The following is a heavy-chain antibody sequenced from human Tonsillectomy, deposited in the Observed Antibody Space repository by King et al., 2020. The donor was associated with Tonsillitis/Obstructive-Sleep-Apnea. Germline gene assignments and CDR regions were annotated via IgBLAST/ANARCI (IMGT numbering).Heavy chain of an antibody. CDR1: GFSVSRNY. J-gene: IGHJ3*02. D-gene: IGHD1-14*01. Sequence: VQLVESGGGLVQRGGSLRLSCAVSGFSVSRNYMTWVRQSPNKGLEWVSVIYTGGRIYYANSVNGRFTISRDDSKNTVYLQMNSLRAEDTAFYYCGTVGTRGIYAFDIWGQGTLVAVSS. V-gene: IGHV3-66*01. CDR2: IYTGGRI. CDR3: GTVGTRGIYAFDI.